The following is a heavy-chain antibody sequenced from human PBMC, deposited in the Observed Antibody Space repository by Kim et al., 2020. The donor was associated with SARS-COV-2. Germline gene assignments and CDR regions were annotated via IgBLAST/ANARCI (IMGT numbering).Heavy chain of an antibody. Sequence: GGSLRLSCAASGFTFSSYSMNWVRQAPGKGLEWVSSISSSSYYIYYADSVRGRFTISRDNARNALYLQMDSLRAEDTAVYYCAREPWVRAKFYGMDVWGQGATPTASS. CDR2: ISSSSYYI. V-gene: IGHV3-21*01. J-gene: IGHJ6*02. CDR3: AREPWVRAKFYGMDV. D-gene: IGHD7-27*01. CDR1: GFTFSSYS.